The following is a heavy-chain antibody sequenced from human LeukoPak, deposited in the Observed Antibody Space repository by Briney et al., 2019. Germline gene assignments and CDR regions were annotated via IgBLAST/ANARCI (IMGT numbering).Heavy chain of an antibody. J-gene: IGHJ4*02. Sequence: PGGSLRLSCAASGFTFSTYGMHWVRQAPGKGLEWVAFTRYDESTKYYADSVKGRFTISRDNSKNTLYLQMNSLRTEDTAVYYCAKDRNSYYDTSGYYDYWGQGTLVTVSS. V-gene: IGHV3-30*02. CDR2: TRYDESTK. CDR1: GFTFSTYG. CDR3: AKDRNSYYDTSGYYDY. D-gene: IGHD3-22*01.